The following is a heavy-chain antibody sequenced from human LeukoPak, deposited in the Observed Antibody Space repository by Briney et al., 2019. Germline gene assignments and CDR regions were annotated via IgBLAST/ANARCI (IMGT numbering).Heavy chain of an antibody. Sequence: ASVKVSCKVSGYSLTALSMHWVRQAPGKGLEWMGGFDPEVGKTMYAEKLDGRLTVTDDTSADTAYMQLSSLRLEDTAVYYCATDMVGYCGDVACYSEAYWGQGTLVTVSS. D-gene: IGHD2-21*01. CDR1: GYSLTALS. CDR3: ATDMVGYCGDVACYSEAY. CDR2: FDPEVGKT. V-gene: IGHV1-24*01. J-gene: IGHJ4*02.